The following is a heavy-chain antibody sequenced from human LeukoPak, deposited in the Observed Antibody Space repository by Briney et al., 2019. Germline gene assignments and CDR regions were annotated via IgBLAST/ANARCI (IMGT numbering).Heavy chain of an antibody. CDR2: IYYSGST. V-gene: IGHV4-59*01. Sequence: SETLSLTCTVSGGSISSYYWSWIRQPPGKGLEWIGYIYYSGSTNYNPSLKSRVTISGDTSKNQFSLKLSSVTAADTAVYYCAKRDYDSAFDIWGQGTMVTVSS. CDR3: AKRDYDSAFDI. J-gene: IGHJ3*02. D-gene: IGHD5-12*01. CDR1: GGSISSYY.